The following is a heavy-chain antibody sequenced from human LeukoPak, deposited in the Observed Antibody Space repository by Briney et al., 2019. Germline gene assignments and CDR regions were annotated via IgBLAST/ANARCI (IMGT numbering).Heavy chain of an antibody. CDR1: GFTFSSNY. CDR3: ARELYYYDSSGFPNYYGMDV. CDR2: IYSGGST. V-gene: IGHV3-53*01. Sequence: GGSLRLSCAASGFTFSSNYMSWVRQAPGKGLEWVSVIYSGGSTYYADSVKGRFTISRDNSKNTLYLQMNSLRAEDTAVYYCARELYYYDSSGFPNYYGMDVWGQGTTVTVSS. D-gene: IGHD3-22*01. J-gene: IGHJ6*02.